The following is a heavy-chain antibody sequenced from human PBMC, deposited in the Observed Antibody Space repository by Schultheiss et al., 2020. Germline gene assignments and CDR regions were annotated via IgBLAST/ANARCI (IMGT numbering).Heavy chain of an antibody. J-gene: IGHJ4*02. CDR1: GFTFSSYG. CDR3: ARRGSGGLRFDY. CDR2: IWYDGSNK. Sequence: GGSLRLSCAASGFTFSSYGMHWVRQAPGKGLEWVAVIWYDGSNKYYADSVKGRFTISRDNSKNTLYLQMNSLRAEDTAVYYCARRGSGGLRFDYWGQGTLVTVSS. V-gene: IGHV3-33*01. D-gene: IGHD1-26*01.